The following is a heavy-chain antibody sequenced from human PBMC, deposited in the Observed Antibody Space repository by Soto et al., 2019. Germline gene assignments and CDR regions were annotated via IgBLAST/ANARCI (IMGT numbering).Heavy chain of an antibody. CDR2: ISYDGSNK. D-gene: IGHD4-4*01. CDR1: GFTFSSYG. V-gene: IGHV3-30*18. Sequence: PGGSLRLSCAASGFTFSSYGMHWVRQAPGKGLEWVAVISYDGSNKYYADSVKGRFTISRDNSKNTLYLQMNSLRAEDTAVYYCAKDHYSNDDYYYGMDVWGQGTTVTVSS. CDR3: AKDHYSNDDYYYGMDV. J-gene: IGHJ6*02.